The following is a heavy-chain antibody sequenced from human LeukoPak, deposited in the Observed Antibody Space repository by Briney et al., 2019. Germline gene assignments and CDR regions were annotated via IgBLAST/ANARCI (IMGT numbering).Heavy chain of an antibody. Sequence: PGGSLRLSCAASGFILSNYWMHWVRQAPGKGLVGVSLIDDGGSDKRYADSVKGRFTISRDNAKNTLYLQMNSLTAEDTGVYYCARGGRTAAFDIWGQGTMFTVSS. V-gene: IGHV3-74*01. CDR3: ARGGRTAAFDI. CDR1: GFILSNYW. D-gene: IGHD1-14*01. J-gene: IGHJ3*02. CDR2: IDDGGSDK.